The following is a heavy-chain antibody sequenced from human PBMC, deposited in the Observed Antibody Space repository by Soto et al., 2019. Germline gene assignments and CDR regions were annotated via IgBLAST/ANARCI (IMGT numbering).Heavy chain of an antibody. CDR1: GGSISSSYYY. CDR3: ARENSGYDPTGSFDY. V-gene: IGHV4-30-4*01. CDR2: IYYSGST. Sequence: QVLLQESGPGLVQPSQTLSLTCTVSGGSISSSYYYWSWIRQPPGKGLEWIGYIYYSGSTYYNPSLQSRLTISVDTSKNQSSLKLNSVTAADTAVYYCARENSGYDPTGSFDYWGQGTLVTVSS. D-gene: IGHD5-12*01. J-gene: IGHJ4*02.